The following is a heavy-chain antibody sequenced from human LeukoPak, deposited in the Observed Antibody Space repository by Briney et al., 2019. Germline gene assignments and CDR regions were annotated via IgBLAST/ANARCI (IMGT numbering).Heavy chain of an antibody. CDR3: AMLPNYYGSGSYFDP. V-gene: IGHV1-69*13. D-gene: IGHD3-10*01. CDR1: GYTFTSYG. Sequence: SVKVSCKASGYTFTSYGISWVRQAPGQGLEWMGGIIPIFGTANYAQKFQGRVTITADESTSTAYMELSSLRSEDTAVYYCAMLPNYYGSGSYFDPWGQGTLVTVSS. J-gene: IGHJ5*02. CDR2: IIPIFGTA.